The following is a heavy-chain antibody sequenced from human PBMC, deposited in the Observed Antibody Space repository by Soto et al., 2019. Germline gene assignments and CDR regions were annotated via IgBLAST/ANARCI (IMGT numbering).Heavy chain of an antibody. Sequence: SETLSLTCGVSGYSITSGFYWGCVRQSPGKGLEWIGSISYSAKTFYNPPLASRLSIAVDTSMNQFSLRLTSVTAADTALYYCTRGAGAPWVRFDSWGQGTLVTVSS. V-gene: IGHV4-38-2*01. CDR3: TRGAGAPWVRFDS. CDR2: ISYSAKT. D-gene: IGHD3-22*01. J-gene: IGHJ4*02. CDR1: GYSITSGFY.